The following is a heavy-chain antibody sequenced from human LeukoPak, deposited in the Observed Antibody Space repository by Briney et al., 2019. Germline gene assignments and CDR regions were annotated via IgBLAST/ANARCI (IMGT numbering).Heavy chain of an antibody. CDR3: TRVGYIDEGIDY. CDR2: ISSGGSRP. D-gene: IGHD5-24*01. Sequence: PGGSLRLSCAASGFTFSSHWMHWVRHAPGKGLVWVSGISSGGSRPRYADSVNGRFTISRDNAKNTLYLQMNSLRAEDTAIYYCTRVGYIDEGIDYWGQGTLVTVSS. J-gene: IGHJ4*02. V-gene: IGHV3-74*01. CDR1: GFTFSSHW.